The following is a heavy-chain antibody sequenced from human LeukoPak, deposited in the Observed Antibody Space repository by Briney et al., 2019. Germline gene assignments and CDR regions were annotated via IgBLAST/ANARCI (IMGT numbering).Heavy chain of an antibody. CDR2: ITGGGGTT. Sequence: GGSRRFSGEASGLTFTSYGISWVRQAPGKGLQWVSAITGGGGTTYYADSVKGRFTISRDNSKNMLYLQMNSLRAEDTAVYYRAKMQGYFDYWGQGTLVPVSS. CDR1: GLTFTSYG. J-gene: IGHJ4*02. V-gene: IGHV3-23*01. CDR3: AKMQGYFDY.